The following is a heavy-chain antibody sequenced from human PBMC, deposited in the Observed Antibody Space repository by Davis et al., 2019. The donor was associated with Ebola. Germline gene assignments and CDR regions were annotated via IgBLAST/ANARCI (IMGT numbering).Heavy chain of an antibody. J-gene: IGHJ3*02. CDR3: ARTSIVGTTTTASDI. Sequence: AASVKVSCKASGYTFKNSAISWVRQAPGQGLEWMGWISAYNGNTNYAQKVQGRVTMTTDTSTGTAYMELRSLRSDDTAVYFCARTSIVGTTTTASDIWGQGTKVTVSS. CDR1: GYTFKNSA. D-gene: IGHD1-26*01. CDR2: ISAYNGNT. V-gene: IGHV1-18*01.